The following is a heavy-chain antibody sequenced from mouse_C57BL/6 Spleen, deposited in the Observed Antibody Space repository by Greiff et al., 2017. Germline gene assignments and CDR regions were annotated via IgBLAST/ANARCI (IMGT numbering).Heavy chain of an antibody. V-gene: IGHV1-7*01. J-gene: IGHJ2*01. CDR1: GYTFTSYW. Sequence: QVQLQQSGAELAKPGASVKLSCKASGYTFTSYWMHWVKQRPGQGLEWIGYINPSSGYTKYNQKFKDKATLTADKSSSTSYMQLSSRTYEDSAVYYFARWIYDDAYFDYRGQGTTLTVSS. CDR2: INPSSGYT. D-gene: IGHD2-12*01. CDR3: ARWIYDDAYFDY.